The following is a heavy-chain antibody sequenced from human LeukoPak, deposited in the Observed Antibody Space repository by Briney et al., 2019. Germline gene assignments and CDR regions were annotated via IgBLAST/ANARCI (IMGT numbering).Heavy chain of an antibody. CDR1: GYTFTSYG. Sequence: GASVKVSCKASGYTFTSYGISWVRQAPGQGLEWMGLISAYNGNTNYAQKLQGRVTMTTDTSTSTVYMQLRSLRSDDTAVYYCARDHPYYYDSSGYYPHYFDYWGQGTLVTVSS. CDR2: ISAYNGNT. J-gene: IGHJ4*02. D-gene: IGHD3-22*01. V-gene: IGHV1-18*01. CDR3: ARDHPYYYDSSGYYPHYFDY.